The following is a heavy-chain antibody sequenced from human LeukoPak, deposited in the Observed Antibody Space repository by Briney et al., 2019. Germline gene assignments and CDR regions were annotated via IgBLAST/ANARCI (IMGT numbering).Heavy chain of an antibody. CDR3: ARESGGGVLGYFDL. J-gene: IGHJ2*01. V-gene: IGHV3-66*01. CDR1: GFTVSSNY. D-gene: IGHD3-10*01. Sequence: GGSLRLSCAASGFTVSSNYMSWVRQAPGKGLEWVSVIYAGGSTYFADSVKARFTISRDNSKNTLYLQMNSLKTEDTAVYYCARESGGGVLGYFDLWGRGTLVSVSS. CDR2: IYAGGST.